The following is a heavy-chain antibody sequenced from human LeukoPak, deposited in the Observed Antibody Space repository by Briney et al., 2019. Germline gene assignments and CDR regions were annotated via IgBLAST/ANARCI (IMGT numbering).Heavy chain of an antibody. CDR3: VRDTGVSAYNDY. CDR2: IGGSGGRT. Sequence: GGSLRLSWAASGFTFSSHTMNGVRQAPGTGLECVSAIGGSGGRTDYADAVKGRFTISRDNSRNTLYLQMTSLRAEDTAVYYCVRDTGVSAYNDYWGQGTLVTVSS. D-gene: IGHD2-8*02. V-gene: IGHV3-23*01. J-gene: IGHJ4*02. CDR1: GFTFSSHT.